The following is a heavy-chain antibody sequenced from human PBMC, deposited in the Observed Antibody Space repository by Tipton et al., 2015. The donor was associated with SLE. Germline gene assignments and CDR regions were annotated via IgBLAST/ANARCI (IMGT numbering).Heavy chain of an antibody. Sequence: LRLSCTVSDYSISSGYFWGWIRQPPGKGLEWIGYIYYSGGSTNYNPSLKSRVTMSVDTSKNQFSLKLSSVTAADTAVYYCARDGVIAMGYYMDVWGKGTTVTVSS. J-gene: IGHJ6*03. V-gene: IGHV4-28*03. CDR3: ARDGVIAMGYYMDV. D-gene: IGHD2-21*01. CDR1: DYSISSGYF. CDR2: IYYSGGST.